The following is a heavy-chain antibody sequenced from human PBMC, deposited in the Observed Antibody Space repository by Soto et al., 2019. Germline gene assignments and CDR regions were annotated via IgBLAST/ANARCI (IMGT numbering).Heavy chain of an antibody. CDR2: IYHSGST. J-gene: IGHJ6*02. D-gene: IGHD3-3*01. V-gene: IGHV4-4*02. CDR1: GGSISSSNW. Sequence: NPSETLSLTCAVSGGSISSSNWWSWVRQPPGKGLEWIGEIYHSGSTNHNPSLKSRVTISVDKSKNQFSLKLSSVTAADTAVYYCARTLTIFGVVIPGHGMDVWGQGTTVTVSS. CDR3: ARTLTIFGVVIPGHGMDV.